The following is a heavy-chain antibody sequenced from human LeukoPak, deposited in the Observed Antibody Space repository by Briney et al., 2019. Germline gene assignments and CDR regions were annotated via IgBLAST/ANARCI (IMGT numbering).Heavy chain of an antibody. CDR2: IYYSGRT. CDR3: ASGLRYGEYLAPLEI. J-gene: IGHJ3*02. CDR1: GGSISSYY. D-gene: IGHD4-17*01. Sequence: SETLSLTCTVSGGSISSYYWSWIRQPPGRGLEWIGYIYYSGRTNYNPSLKSRVTISVDTSKNQFSLKLSSVTAADTAVYYCASGLRYGEYLAPLEIWGQGTLGTVSS. V-gene: IGHV4-59*01.